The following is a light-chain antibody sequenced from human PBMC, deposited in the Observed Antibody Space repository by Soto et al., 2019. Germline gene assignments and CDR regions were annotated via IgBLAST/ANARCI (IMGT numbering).Light chain of an antibody. J-gene: IGKJ4*01. CDR2: AAS. CDR1: HSVYTW. V-gene: IGKV1-5*01. Sequence: DIQMTQSPSTLSASVGDRVTITCRASHSVYTWLAWYQQKPGKSPRILIYAASILGSGVPSRFSGSGSGTEFTLTISSLQSGDFATYYCQHLNGVFGGGTRVDIK. CDR3: QHLNGV.